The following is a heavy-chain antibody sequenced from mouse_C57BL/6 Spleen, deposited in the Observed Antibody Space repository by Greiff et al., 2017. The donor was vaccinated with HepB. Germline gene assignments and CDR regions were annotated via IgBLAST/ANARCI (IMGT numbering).Heavy chain of an antibody. CDR1: GYSITSGYD. V-gene: IGHV3-1*01. Sequence: EVKLMESGPGMVKPSQSLSLTCTVTGYSITSGYDWHWIRHFPGNKLEWMGYISYSGSTNYNPYLKSRITITHDTSKNHFFLKLNSVTTEDTATYYCARGNYENAMDYWGQGTSVTVSS. D-gene: IGHD2-3*01. CDR2: ISYSGST. J-gene: IGHJ4*01. CDR3: ARGNYENAMDY.